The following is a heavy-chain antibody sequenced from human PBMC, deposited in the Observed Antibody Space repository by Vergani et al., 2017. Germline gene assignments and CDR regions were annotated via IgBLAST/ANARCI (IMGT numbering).Heavy chain of an antibody. Sequence: QVQLQESGPGLVKPSETLSLTCTVSGGSVSSGSYYWSWIRQPPGKGLEWIGNIYYSGSTNYYPSLKSRVTISLDTSTKQFSLKLKSVSAADTAVYYCAALGGTVDYWGQGTLVTVSS. D-gene: IGHD3-10*01. CDR1: GGSVSSGSYY. J-gene: IGHJ4*02. CDR3: AALGGTVDY. V-gene: IGHV4-61*01. CDR2: IYYSGST.